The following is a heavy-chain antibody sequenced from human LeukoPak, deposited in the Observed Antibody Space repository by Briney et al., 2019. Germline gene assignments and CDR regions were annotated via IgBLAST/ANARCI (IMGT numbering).Heavy chain of an antibody. V-gene: IGHV3-74*01. CDR1: GFTFSSYR. Sequence: GGSLRLSCAASGFTFSSYRMHWVRQAPGKGLVWVSRINSDGSSTSYADSVKGRFTISRDNAKNSVHLQMNSLRAEDTAVYYCAREGATMGYAFDIWGQGTMVTVSS. CDR3: AREGATMGYAFDI. D-gene: IGHD5-24*01. CDR2: INSDGSST. J-gene: IGHJ3*02.